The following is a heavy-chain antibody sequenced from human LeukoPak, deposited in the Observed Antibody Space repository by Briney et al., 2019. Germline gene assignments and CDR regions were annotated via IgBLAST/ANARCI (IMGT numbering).Heavy chain of an antibody. CDR1: GYTFTGYY. CDR2: VNPNSGGT. CDR3: AGGYSYGWVLFDY. D-gene: IGHD5-18*01. Sequence: ASVKVSCKASGYTFTGYYMHWVRQAPGQGLEWMGWVNPNSGGTNYAQKFQGRVTMTRDTSISTAYMELSRLRSDDTAVYYCAGGYSYGWVLFDYWGQGTLVTVSS. J-gene: IGHJ4*02. V-gene: IGHV1-2*02.